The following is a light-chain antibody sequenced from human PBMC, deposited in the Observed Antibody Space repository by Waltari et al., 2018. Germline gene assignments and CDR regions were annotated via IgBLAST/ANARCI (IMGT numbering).Light chain of an antibody. CDR1: SSDIGAYNY. Sequence: QSALTQPASVSGSPGQSITISCTGASSDIGAYNYVSWFQQHPGKAPKLMIYEVSNRPSGVSNRVSGSKSGNTASLTISGLQTEDGADYYCSSYTTSITWVFGGGTKLTVL. CDR2: EVS. CDR3: SSYTTSITWV. V-gene: IGLV2-14*01. J-gene: IGLJ3*02.